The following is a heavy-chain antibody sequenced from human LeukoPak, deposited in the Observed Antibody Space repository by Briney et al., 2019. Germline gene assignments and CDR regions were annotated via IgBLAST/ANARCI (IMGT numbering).Heavy chain of an antibody. D-gene: IGHD5-12*01. CDR3: SRRVAFSAYRAY. CDR2: IYYSGST. J-gene: IGHJ4*02. CDR1: GASISDRNYY. V-gene: IGHV4-39*01. Sequence: PSETLSLTCAVSGASISDRNYYWGWVRQPPGKGLEWIGNIYYSGSTYYNPSLKSRLTISVHTSKNQFSLELNSVTAADTAVYYCSRRVAFSAYRAYWGQGSLVTVSS.